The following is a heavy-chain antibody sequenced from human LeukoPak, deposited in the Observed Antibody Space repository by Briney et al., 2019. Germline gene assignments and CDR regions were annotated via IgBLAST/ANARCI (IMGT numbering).Heavy chain of an antibody. CDR2: IYSGGSS. CDR3: ARGSNYYDSGKGWFDP. CDR1: GGSISSNTYY. V-gene: IGHV4-39*07. J-gene: IGHJ5*02. Sequence: PSETLSLTCTVSGGSISSNTYYWAWIRQPPGKGLEWIGNIYSGGSSYYNMSLKSRVTISVDTSKNQFSLKLSSVTAADTAVYYCARGSNYYDSGKGWFDPWGQGTLVTVSS. D-gene: IGHD3-10*01.